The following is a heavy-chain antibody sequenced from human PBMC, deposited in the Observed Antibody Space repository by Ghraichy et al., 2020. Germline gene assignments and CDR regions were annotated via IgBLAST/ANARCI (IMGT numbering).Heavy chain of an antibody. V-gene: IGHV3-30*02. CDR1: GFIFSYYG. CDR2: IRYDGSDL. D-gene: IGHD2-2*01. CDR3: AKDRSSIVVVPAAGTVFDY. Sequence: GGSLRLSCAASGFIFSYYGMHWVRQAPGKGLEWVGFIRYDGSDLYYADSVKGRFTISRDSSKNTLYLQMNSLRAEDTAVYYCAKDRSSIVVVPAAGTVFDYWGQGTLVTVSS. J-gene: IGHJ4*02.